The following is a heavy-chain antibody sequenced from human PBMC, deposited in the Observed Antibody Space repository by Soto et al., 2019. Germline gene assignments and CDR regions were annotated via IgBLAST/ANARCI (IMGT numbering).Heavy chain of an antibody. CDR1: GDSVSSYSAA. CDR3: VRALMNPHRAFDL. V-gene: IGHV6-1*01. J-gene: IGHJ3*01. CDR2: TYYRSRFFS. Sequence: SQTLSLTCAISGDSVSSYSAAWNWIRQSPSGGLEWLGRTYYRSRFFSDYAESVKSRIIINPDTSKNQFSLQLKSVTPEDTAVYYCVRALMNPHRAFDLWGQGTMVTVSS. D-gene: IGHD3-9*01.